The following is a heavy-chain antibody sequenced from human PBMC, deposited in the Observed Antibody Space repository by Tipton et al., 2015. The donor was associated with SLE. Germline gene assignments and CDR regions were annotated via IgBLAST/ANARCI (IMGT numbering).Heavy chain of an antibody. Sequence: TLSLTCSVSGGSISSFYWSWIRQPPGKGLEWIGYIYYSGITNYNLSLQSRVTISMDTSKNQFSLKLSSVTAADTAVYYCARAGGGDSNWFDPWGQGTLVTVSP. V-gene: IGHV4-59*12. CDR2: IYYSGIT. CDR3: ARAGGGDSNWFDP. CDR1: GGSISSFY. D-gene: IGHD2-21*01. J-gene: IGHJ5*02.